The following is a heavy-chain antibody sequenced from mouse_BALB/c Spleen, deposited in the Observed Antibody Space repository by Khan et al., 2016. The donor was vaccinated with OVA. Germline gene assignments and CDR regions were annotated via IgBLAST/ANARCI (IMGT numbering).Heavy chain of an antibody. D-gene: IGHD2-14*01. CDR3: VEDGAYHRSDGWFAY. V-gene: IGHV1-4*01. J-gene: IGHJ3*01. CDR1: GYTFTSYT. CDR2: INPSNNYT. Sequence: VQLQQSGAELARPGASVKMSCKASGYTFTSYTMHWVRQRPGQAPEWIGHINPSNNYTNYNQNFKDKATLIVDKSSSTAYMQLSSLTAEDSAVYYCVEDGAYHRSDGWFAYWGQGTLVTVSA.